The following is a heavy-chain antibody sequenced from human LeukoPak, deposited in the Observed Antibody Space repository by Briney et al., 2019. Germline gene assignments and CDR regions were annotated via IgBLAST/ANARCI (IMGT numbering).Heavy chain of an antibody. D-gene: IGHD3-10*01. V-gene: IGHV3-21*04. Sequence: GGSLRLSCAASGFSFSSYSMNWVRQAPGKGLEWVSSISSSSSYIYYADSVKGRFTISRDNAKNSLYLQMNSLRAEDTAVYYCAIAATMVRGPPTYWGQGTLVTVSS. CDR3: AIAATMVRGPPTY. CDR2: ISSSSSYI. J-gene: IGHJ4*02. CDR1: GFSFSSYS.